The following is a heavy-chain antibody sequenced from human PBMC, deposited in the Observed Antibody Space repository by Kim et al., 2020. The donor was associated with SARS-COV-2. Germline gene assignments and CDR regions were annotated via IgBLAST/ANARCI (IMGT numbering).Heavy chain of an antibody. CDR2: IYYSGST. CDR3: ARSLRVVHDAFDI. CDR1: GGSISSYY. Sequence: SETLSLTCTVSGGSISSYYWSWIRQPPGKGLEWIGYIYYSGSTNYNPSLKSRVTISVDTSKNQFSLKLSSVTAADTAVYYCARSLRVVHDAFDIWGQGTMVTVSS. D-gene: IGHD2-15*01. V-gene: IGHV4-59*01. J-gene: IGHJ3*02.